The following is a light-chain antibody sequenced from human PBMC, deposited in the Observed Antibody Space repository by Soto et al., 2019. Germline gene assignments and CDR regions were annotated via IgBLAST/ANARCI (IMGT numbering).Light chain of an antibody. CDR2: GDN. J-gene: IGLJ1*01. Sequence: QSALTQPPSVSGAPGQRVAISCTGSSSNIGAEYDVHWYQQLPGTAPKRLIYGDNNRPSGVPDRFSGSKSGTSASLAITGLQPEDEADYYCQSHDSSLSGSVFGTGTKVTVL. CDR3: QSHDSSLSGSV. V-gene: IGLV1-40*01. CDR1: SSNIGAEYD.